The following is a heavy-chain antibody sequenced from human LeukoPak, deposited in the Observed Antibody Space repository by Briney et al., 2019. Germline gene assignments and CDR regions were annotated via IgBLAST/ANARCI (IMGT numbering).Heavy chain of an antibody. D-gene: IGHD3-10*01. Sequence: GGSLRLSCAASGFTFSSYAMHWVRQAPGKGLEWVAVISYDGSNKYYADSVKGRFTISRDNSKNTLYLQMNSLRAEDTAVYYCARDLFLLFQYYYGMDVWGQGTTVTVSS. CDR1: GFTFSSYA. V-gene: IGHV3-30-3*01. J-gene: IGHJ6*02. CDR3: ARDLFLLFQYYYGMDV. CDR2: ISYDGSNK.